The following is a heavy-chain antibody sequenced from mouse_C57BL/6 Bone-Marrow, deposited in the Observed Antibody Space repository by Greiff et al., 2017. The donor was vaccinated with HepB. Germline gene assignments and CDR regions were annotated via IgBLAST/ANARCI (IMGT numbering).Heavy chain of an antibody. CDR2: IHPNSGST. Sequence: QLQQSGAELVKPGASVKLSCKASGYTFTSYWMHWVKQRPGQGLEWIGMIHPNSGSTNYNEKFKSKATLTVDKSSSTAYMQLSSLTSEDSAVYYCARSGLGTGAWFAYWGQGTLVTVSA. CDR1: GYTFTSYW. V-gene: IGHV1-64*01. J-gene: IGHJ3*01. CDR3: ARSGLGTGAWFAY. D-gene: IGHD3-1*01.